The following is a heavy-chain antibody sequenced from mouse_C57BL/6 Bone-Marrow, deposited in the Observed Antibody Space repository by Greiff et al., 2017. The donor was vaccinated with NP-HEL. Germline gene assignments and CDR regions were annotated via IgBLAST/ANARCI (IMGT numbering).Heavy chain of an antibody. J-gene: IGHJ4*01. CDR3: ARYSFYYYGSPYYAMDY. CDR1: GYTFTSYW. V-gene: IGHV1-55*01. CDR2: IYPGSGST. Sequence: QVHVKQPGAELVKPGASVKMSCKASGYTFTSYWITWVKQRPGQGLEWIGDIYPGSGSTNYNEKFKSKATLTVDTSSSTAYMQLSSLTSEDSAVYYCARYSFYYYGSPYYAMDYWGQGTSVTVSS. D-gene: IGHD1-1*01.